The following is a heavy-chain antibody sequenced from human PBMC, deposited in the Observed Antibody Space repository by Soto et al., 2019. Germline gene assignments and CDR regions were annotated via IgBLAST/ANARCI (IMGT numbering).Heavy chain of an antibody. Sequence: QVQLVQSGAEVKKPGSSVKVSCKASGGTFSSYAISWVRQAPGQGLEWMGGIIPIFGTANYAQKFQGRVTITADESTSTAYMELSSLRSEDTXXXYCARENYGDYDFDYWGQGTLVTVSS. CDR3: ARENYGDYDFDY. V-gene: IGHV1-69*01. J-gene: IGHJ4*02. D-gene: IGHD4-17*01. CDR2: IIPIFGTA. CDR1: GGTFSSYA.